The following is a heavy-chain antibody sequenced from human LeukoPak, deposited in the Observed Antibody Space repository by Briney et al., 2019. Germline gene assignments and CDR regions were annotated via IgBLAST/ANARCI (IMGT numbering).Heavy chain of an antibody. J-gene: IGHJ3*02. D-gene: IGHD6-13*01. CDR1: GFTFSDYY. CDR2: ISSSSSTI. CDR3: ARDRINSWSDAFDI. V-gene: IGHV3-11*04. Sequence: GGSLRLSCAASGFTFSDYYMSWIRQAPGKGLEWVSYISSSSSTIYYADSVKGRFTISRDNAKNSLYLQMNSLRAEDTAVYYCARDRINSWSDAFDIWGQGTMVTVSS.